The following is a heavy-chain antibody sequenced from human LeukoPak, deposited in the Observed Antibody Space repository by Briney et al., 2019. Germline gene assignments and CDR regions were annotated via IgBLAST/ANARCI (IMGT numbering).Heavy chain of an antibody. CDR2: ISSSGSYI. D-gene: IGHD2-2*01. V-gene: IGHV3-21*01. Sequence: GGSLRLSCAASGFTFSSYSMNWVRQAPGKGLEWVSSISSSGSYIYYADSVRGRFTISRDNAKNTLYLQMNSLRAEDTAVYYCARDRYPAAREFDYWGQGTLVTVSS. CDR3: ARDRYPAAREFDY. J-gene: IGHJ4*02. CDR1: GFTFSSYS.